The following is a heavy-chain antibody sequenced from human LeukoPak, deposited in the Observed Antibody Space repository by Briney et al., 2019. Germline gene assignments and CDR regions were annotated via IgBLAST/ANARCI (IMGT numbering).Heavy chain of an antibody. Sequence: GGSLQISCQGSGYTFTSYWIGWVRQLPGKGLEWMGIIYPGDSDTRYSPSFQGQVTISADKSISTAYLQWSSLKASDTAMYYCARPHYYDSSGYSHFDYWGQGTLVTVSS. CDR2: IYPGDSDT. V-gene: IGHV5-51*01. CDR1: GYTFTSYW. D-gene: IGHD3-22*01. CDR3: ARPHYYDSSGYSHFDY. J-gene: IGHJ4*02.